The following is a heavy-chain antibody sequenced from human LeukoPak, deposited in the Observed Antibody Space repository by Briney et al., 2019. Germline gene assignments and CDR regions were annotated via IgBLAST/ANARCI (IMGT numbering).Heavy chain of an antibody. CDR3: ARADCSSTSCYAWRDAFHI. D-gene: IGHD2-2*01. Sequence: SGTLSLTCTVSGGSISDYYWSWIRQSPGKGLEWIGYIYYTGSSNYNPSLSSRVTMSVDTSRNQFSLKLSSVTAADTAIYYCARADCSSTSCYAWRDAFHIWGPGTMVTVFS. CDR1: GGSISDYY. CDR2: IYYTGSS. V-gene: IGHV4-59*01. J-gene: IGHJ3*02.